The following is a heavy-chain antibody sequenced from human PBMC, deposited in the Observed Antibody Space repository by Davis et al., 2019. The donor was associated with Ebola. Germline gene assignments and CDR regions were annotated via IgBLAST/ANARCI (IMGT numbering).Heavy chain of an antibody. Sequence: PGGSLRLSCAASGFAFSTYSAHWVRQAPGKGLEWVAVISYDGNNKDYSDSVKGRFTISRDNSNSTLYLHINSLRTEDTAVYYCARDRFIFWSGSGFDYWGQGTLVTVSS. CDR2: ISYDGNNK. V-gene: IGHV3-30-3*01. CDR1: GFAFSTYS. J-gene: IGHJ4*02. CDR3: ARDRFIFWSGSGFDY. D-gene: IGHD3-3*01.